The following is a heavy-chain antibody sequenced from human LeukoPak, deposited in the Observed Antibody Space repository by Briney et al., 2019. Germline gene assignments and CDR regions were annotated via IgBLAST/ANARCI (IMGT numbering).Heavy chain of an antibody. CDR2: ISYDGSNK. CDR3: AKDRLGSSSTFFDY. D-gene: IGHD2-2*01. J-gene: IGHJ4*02. V-gene: IGHV3-30*18. Sequence: GGSLRLSCEASGFTFSSYGMQWLRQAPGKGLEWVAVISYDGSNKYHVDSVKGRFTISRDNSKNTLYLQMNSLRAEDTAVYYCAKDRLGSSSTFFDYCGQGTLVTVSS. CDR1: GFTFSSYG.